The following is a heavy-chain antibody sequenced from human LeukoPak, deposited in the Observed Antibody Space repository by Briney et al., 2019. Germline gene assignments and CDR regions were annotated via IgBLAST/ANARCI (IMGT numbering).Heavy chain of an antibody. V-gene: IGHV3-30*04. CDR3: ARGREQRGLFDN. Sequence: GGSLRLSCAASGFTFSTYAMHWVRQAPGKGLEWVTLISNDGSMIYYADSVKGRFTLSRDNSKNTLYLQINSLRVEDTAVYYCARGREQRGLFDNWGQGTLVTVSS. J-gene: IGHJ4*02. CDR2: ISNDGSMI. D-gene: IGHD6-25*01. CDR1: GFTFSTYA.